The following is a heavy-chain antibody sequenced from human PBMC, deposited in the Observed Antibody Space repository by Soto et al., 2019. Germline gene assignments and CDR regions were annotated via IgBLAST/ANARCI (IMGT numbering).Heavy chain of an antibody. J-gene: IGHJ1*01. CDR3: ASDGWYGGEEPHICY. CDR2: INPSGGST. CDR1: GYTFTSYY. Sequence: QVQLVQSGAEVKKPGASVKVSCKASGYTFTSYYMHWVRQAPGQGLEWMGIINPSGGSTSYAQKSRARLTMTRDTSTSTVNLELRRLSAEDTAVYYCASDGWYGGEEPHICYWGQGTLVTVSS. V-gene: IGHV1-46*01. D-gene: IGHD6-19*01.